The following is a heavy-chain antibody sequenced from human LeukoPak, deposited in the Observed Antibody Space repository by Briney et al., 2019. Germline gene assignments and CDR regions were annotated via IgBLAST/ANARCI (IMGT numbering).Heavy chain of an antibody. CDR3: AKDLLHGACDY. CDR2: ISGSGGST. Sequence: PGGSLTLSWAPSGFTLSSYAMSWARHPPGKGREGVSAISGSGGSTYYADSVKGGFTIYSENSKNTLYLQMTSLRDEDTAVYYCAKDLLHGACDYWGQGTLVTVSS. J-gene: IGHJ4*02. CDR1: GFTLSSYA. V-gene: IGHV3-23*01. D-gene: IGHD4-17*01.